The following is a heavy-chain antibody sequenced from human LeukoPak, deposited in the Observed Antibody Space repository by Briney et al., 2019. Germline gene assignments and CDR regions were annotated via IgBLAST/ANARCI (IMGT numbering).Heavy chain of an antibody. V-gene: IGHV4-39*02. J-gene: IGHJ5*02. CDR2: VYYVGNA. D-gene: IGHD3-10*01. CDR3: ATHDEGSYFET. Sequence: PSETLSLTCTVSGGSVRSSRPYWGWIRQSPGKGLEWIGSVYYVGNAYYRPSLLSRATITIDTSKTHISLRLTPVTATDTGIYYCATHDEGSYFETWGQGALVTVSS. CDR1: GGSVRSSRPY.